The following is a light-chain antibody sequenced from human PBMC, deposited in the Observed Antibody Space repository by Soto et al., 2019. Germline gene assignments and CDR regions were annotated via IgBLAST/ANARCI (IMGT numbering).Light chain of an antibody. Sequence: DIQINQSPSSLSASVGDRVTITCRASQSVSNYLNWYQQKPGKAPTLLIYAASTLQSGVPSRISGSGSGTDFTLTISSLQPEDFATYYCQQDLRPPPTFGPGTKVDIK. CDR1: QSVSNY. CDR3: QQDLRPPPT. V-gene: IGKV1-39*01. CDR2: AAS. J-gene: IGKJ3*01.